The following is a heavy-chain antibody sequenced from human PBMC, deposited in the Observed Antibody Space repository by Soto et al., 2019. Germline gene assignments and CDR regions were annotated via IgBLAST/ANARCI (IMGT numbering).Heavy chain of an antibody. V-gene: IGHV4-61*01. CDR1: GGSVSSGSYY. D-gene: IGHD1-1*01. Sequence: SETLSLTCTVSGGSVSSGSYYWSWIRQPPGKGLEWIGYIYYSGSTNYNPSLKSRVTISVDTSKNQFSLKLSSVTAADTAVYYCARGSGHDNDAFDIWGQRTMVTVSS. CDR3: ARGSGHDNDAFDI. J-gene: IGHJ3*02. CDR2: IYYSGST.